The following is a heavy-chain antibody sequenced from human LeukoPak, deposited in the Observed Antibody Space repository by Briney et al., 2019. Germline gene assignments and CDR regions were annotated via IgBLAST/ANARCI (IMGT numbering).Heavy chain of an antibody. CDR2: ISSSSSTM. CDR1: GFTFSSYS. V-gene: IGHV3-48*02. Sequence: GGSLRLSCATSGFTFSSYSMNWVRQAPGKGLEWVSYISSSSSTMYYADSVKGRFTISRDNAKNSLYLQMNSLRDADTAVYYCARNQGYGSGNYDHWGQGTLVTVSS. D-gene: IGHD3-10*01. CDR3: ARNQGYGSGNYDH. J-gene: IGHJ4*02.